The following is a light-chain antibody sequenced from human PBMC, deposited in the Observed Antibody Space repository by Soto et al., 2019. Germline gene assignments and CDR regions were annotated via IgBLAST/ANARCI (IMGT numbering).Light chain of an antibody. J-gene: IGKJ5*01. CDR3: QQYYSYPLT. Sequence: AIRMTQSPSSFSASTGDRVTITCRASQGISSYLAWYQQKPGKAPKLLIYAASTLQSGVPSRFSGSGSATDVTLTISCLQSEDFATYYCQQYYSYPLTFRQGTRLEIK. CDR1: QGISSY. CDR2: AAS. V-gene: IGKV1-8*01.